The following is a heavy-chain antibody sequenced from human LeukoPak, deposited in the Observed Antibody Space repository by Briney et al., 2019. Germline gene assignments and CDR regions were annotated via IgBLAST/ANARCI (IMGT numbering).Heavy chain of an antibody. Sequence: SETLSLTCTVSGGSISNYYWSWIRQSPGKGLEWIGYIYKSGSTNYNPSLKSRVTMSVDSSKNQFSLKLSSVTAADTAVYYCARDRGFTWWGQGTLATVSS. CDR2: IYKSGST. J-gene: IGHJ4*02. CDR1: GGSISNYY. D-gene: IGHD5-12*01. V-gene: IGHV4-59*01. CDR3: ARDRGFTW.